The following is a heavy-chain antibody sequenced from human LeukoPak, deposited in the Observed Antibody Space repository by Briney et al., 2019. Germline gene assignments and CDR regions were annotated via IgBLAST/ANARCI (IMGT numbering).Heavy chain of an antibody. Sequence: GGSLRLSCAASGLIFSDAWMGWVRQAPGKGLEWVGRIANKINSERKDYAAPVRGRFSISRDDSENTLYLQMNSLRAEDTAVYYRAKLFLGDFGVVYYYYGKDGRGQGTTVTVSS. CDR1: GLIFSDAW. V-gene: IGHV3-15*04. D-gene: IGHD3-3*01. CDR3: AKLFLGDFGVVYYYYGKDG. CDR2: IANKINSERK. J-gene: IGHJ6*02.